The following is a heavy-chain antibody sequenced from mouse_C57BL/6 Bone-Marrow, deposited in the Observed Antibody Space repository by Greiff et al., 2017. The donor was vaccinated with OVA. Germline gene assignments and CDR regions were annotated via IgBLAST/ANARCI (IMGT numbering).Heavy chain of an antibody. V-gene: IGHV1-22*01. CDR3: ARGRQLRHPCAY. CDR2: INPNNGGT. J-gene: IGHJ3*01. D-gene: IGHD3-2*02. CDR1: GYTFTDYN. Sequence: EVQLQQSGPELVKPGASVKMSCKASGYTFTDYNMHWVKQSHGKSLEWIGYINPNNGGTSYNQKFKGKATLTVNKSSSTAYMELRSLTSEDSAVYYCARGRQLRHPCAYWGQGTLVTVSA.